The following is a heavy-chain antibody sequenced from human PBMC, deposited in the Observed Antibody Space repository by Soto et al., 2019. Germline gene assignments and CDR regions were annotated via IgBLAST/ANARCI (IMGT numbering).Heavy chain of an antibody. Sequence: GGSLRLSCAASGFTFSSYAMTWVRQAPGKGLEWVSGISGSGSTSYADSLKGRFTISRDNSKSTVYLQMNSLRAEDTAVYYCAKCRAIFDRFDNVGQGTQGTVS. CDR2: ISGSGST. D-gene: IGHD3-9*01. V-gene: IGHV3-23*01. CDR3: AKCRAIFDRFDN. J-gene: IGHJ4*02. CDR1: GFTFSSYA.